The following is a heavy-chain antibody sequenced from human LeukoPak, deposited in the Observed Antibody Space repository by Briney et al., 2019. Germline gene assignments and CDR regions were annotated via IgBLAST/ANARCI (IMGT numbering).Heavy chain of an antibody. CDR3: ARAGYCTNGVCVGGFDY. D-gene: IGHD2-8*01. Sequence: ASVKVSCKASGYTFTGYYMHWVRQAPGQGLEWMGWINPNSGGTNYAQKFQGRVTMTRDTSISTAYMELSRLRSDDTAVYYCARAGYCTNGVCVGGFDYWGQGTLVTVSS. CDR1: GYTFTGYY. CDR2: INPNSGGT. V-gene: IGHV1-2*02. J-gene: IGHJ4*02.